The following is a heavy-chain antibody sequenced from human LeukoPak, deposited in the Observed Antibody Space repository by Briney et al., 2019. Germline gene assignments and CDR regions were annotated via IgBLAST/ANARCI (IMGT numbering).Heavy chain of an antibody. J-gene: IGHJ6*02. Sequence: GGSLTLSCAASGFTFSSYAMHWVRQAPGKGLEWVAVISYDGSNKYYADSVKGRFTISRDNSKNTLYLQMNSLRAEDTAVYYCARDPMARGVILYYYYYYGMDVWGQGTTVTVSS. CDR1: GFTFSSYA. D-gene: IGHD3-10*01. V-gene: IGHV3-30-3*01. CDR3: ARDPMARGVILYYYYYYGMDV. CDR2: ISYDGSNK.